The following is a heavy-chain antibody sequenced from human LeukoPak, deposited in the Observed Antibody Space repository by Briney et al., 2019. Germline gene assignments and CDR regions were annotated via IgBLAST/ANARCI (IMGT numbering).Heavy chain of an antibody. Sequence: GGSQRLSCTVSGFTVSSNSMSWVRQAPGKGLEWVSSISGSDGSTYYADSVKGRFTISRDNSKNTLYLQMNSLRAEDTAVYYCARAGNTRFGYWGQGTLVTVSS. J-gene: IGHJ4*02. CDR2: ISGSDGST. D-gene: IGHD2/OR15-2a*01. CDR1: GFTVSSNS. V-gene: IGHV3-23*01. CDR3: ARAGNTRFGY.